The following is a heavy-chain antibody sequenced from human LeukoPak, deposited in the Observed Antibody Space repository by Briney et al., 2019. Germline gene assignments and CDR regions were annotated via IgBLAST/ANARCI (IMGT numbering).Heavy chain of an antibody. CDR3: AKRVSGSPYYFDY. D-gene: IGHD3-10*01. Sequence: GGSLRLSCAASGFTFTSYAMSWVRQAPGKGLEWVSTVSYSGANTYYADSVKGRFTISRDNSKNTLYLQMISLRAEDTAVYYYAKRVSGSPYYFDYWGQGTLVTVSS. J-gene: IGHJ4*02. CDR2: VSYSGANT. CDR1: GFTFTSYA. V-gene: IGHV3-23*01.